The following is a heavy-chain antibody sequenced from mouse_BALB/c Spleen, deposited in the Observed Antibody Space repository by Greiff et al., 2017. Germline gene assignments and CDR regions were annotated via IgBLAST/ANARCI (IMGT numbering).Heavy chain of an antibody. V-gene: IGHV2-6-7*01. CDR2: IWGDGST. Sequence: VQRVESGPGLVAPSQSLTITCTVSGFSLTGYGVNWVRQPPGKGLEWLGMIWGDGSTDYNSALKSRLSISKDNSKSQVFLKMNSLQTDDTARYYCAREGLGLPFAYWGQGTLVTVSA. CDR1: GFSLTGYG. CDR3: AREGLGLPFAY. J-gene: IGHJ3*01. D-gene: IGHD3-1*01.